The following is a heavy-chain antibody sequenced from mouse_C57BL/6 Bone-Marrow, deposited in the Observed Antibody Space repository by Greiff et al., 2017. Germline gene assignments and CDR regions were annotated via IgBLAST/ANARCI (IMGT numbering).Heavy chain of an antibody. CDR2: IYPGGGYT. CDR3: AREDSSGYYYAMDY. D-gene: IGHD3-2*02. Sequence: VKLQESGAELVRPGTSVKMSCKASGYTFTNYWIGWAKQRPGHGLEWIGDIYPGGGYTNYNEKFKGKATLTADKSSSTAYMQFSSLTSEDSAIYYCAREDSSGYYYAMDYWGQGTSVTVSS. V-gene: IGHV1-63*01. CDR1: GYTFTNYW. J-gene: IGHJ4*01.